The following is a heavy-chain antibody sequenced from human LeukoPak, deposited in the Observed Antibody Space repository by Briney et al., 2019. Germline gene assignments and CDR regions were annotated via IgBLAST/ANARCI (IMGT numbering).Heavy chain of an antibody. CDR2: INPNSGGT. V-gene: IGHV1-2*02. Sequence: GASVKVSCKASGYTFTGYYMHWVRQAPGQGLEWMGWINPNSGGTNYAQKFQGRVTMTRDTSISTAYMELSRLRSDDTAVYYCARVRGAAGGHFDYWGQGTLVTVSS. J-gene: IGHJ4*02. CDR3: ARVRGAAGGHFDY. D-gene: IGHD1-26*01. CDR1: GYTFTGYY.